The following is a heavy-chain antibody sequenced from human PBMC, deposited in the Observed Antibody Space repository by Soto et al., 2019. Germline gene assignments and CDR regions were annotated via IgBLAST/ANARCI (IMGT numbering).Heavy chain of an antibody. D-gene: IGHD2-15*01. CDR3: ARDSYCSGGSCYPDAFDI. V-gene: IGHV1-18*01. J-gene: IGHJ3*02. CDR2: IGAYNGNT. Sequence: ASVKVSRKASGYTFPSPGVSWVRQAPGQGLEWMGWIGAYNGNTNYAQKLQGRVTMTTDTSTSTAYMELRSLRSDDTAVYYCARDSYCSGGSCYPDAFDIWGQGTMVTVSS. CDR1: GYTFPSPG.